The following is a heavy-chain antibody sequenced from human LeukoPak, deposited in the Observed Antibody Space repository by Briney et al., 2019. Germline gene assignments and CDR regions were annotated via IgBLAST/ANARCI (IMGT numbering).Heavy chain of an antibody. V-gene: IGHV3-30-3*01. Sequence: GGSLRLSCAASGFTFSSYAMHWVRQAPGKGLEWVAVISYDGSNKYYADSVKGRFTISRDNSKNTLYLQMNSLRAEDTAVYYCARGVDYLALGEWFDSWGQGTLVTVSS. D-gene: IGHD3-16*01. CDR3: ARGVDYLALGEWFDS. J-gene: IGHJ5*01. CDR1: GFTFSSYA. CDR2: ISYDGSNK.